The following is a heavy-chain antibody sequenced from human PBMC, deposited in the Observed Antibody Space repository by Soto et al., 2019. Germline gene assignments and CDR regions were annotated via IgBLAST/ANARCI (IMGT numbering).Heavy chain of an antibody. CDR2: ISGYNGNT. V-gene: IGHV1-18*01. CDR3: ARDHFDSTGYHYFSVY. Sequence: QVQLVQSGPEVKKPGSSVKVSCKASNYTFTSYGISWVRQAPGQGLEWMGWISGYNGNTNYAQNLQGRVTMTTDTSTTTVYMELRSLRSDDTAMYYCARDHFDSTGYHYFSVYWGQGTLVTVAS. CDR1: NYTFTSYG. J-gene: IGHJ4*02. D-gene: IGHD3-22*01.